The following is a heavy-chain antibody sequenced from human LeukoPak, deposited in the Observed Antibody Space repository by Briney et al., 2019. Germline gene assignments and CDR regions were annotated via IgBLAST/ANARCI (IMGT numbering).Heavy chain of an antibody. V-gene: IGHV3-21*01. D-gene: IGHD4-17*01. Sequence: AGGSLRLSCAASGFTLSSYSMNWVRRAPGKGLEWVSSISSSSSYIYYADSVKGRFTISRDNAKNSLYLQMNSLRAEDTAVYYCARDDQATTTGLDYWGQGTLVTVSS. CDR3: ARDDQATTTGLDY. CDR1: GFTLSSYS. CDR2: ISSSSSYI. J-gene: IGHJ4*02.